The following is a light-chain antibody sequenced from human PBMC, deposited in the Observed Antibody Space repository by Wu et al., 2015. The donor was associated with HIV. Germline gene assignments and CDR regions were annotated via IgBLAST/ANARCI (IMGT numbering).Light chain of an antibody. CDR1: QSIDSD. CDR3: QQYGSSPPLT. CDR2: DAS. J-gene: IGKJ4*01. V-gene: IGKV3-20*01. Sequence: EIVLTQSPGTLSLSPGRRATLSCRASQSIDSDLGWYQQRPGQAPRLLIYDASNRATGIPDRFSGSGSGTDFTLTISRLEPEDFAVYYCQQYGSSPPLTFGGGTKVEIK.